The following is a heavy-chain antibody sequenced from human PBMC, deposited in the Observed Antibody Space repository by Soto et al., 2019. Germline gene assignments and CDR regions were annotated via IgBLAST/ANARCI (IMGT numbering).Heavy chain of an antibody. V-gene: IGHV4-4*02. CDR2: IYHSGST. CDR3: ARGSDMVRGVIRYYYYYYGMDV. Sequence: SETLSLTCAVSGGSIISSNWWSCVRQPPGRGLEWIGEIYHSGSTNYNPSLKSRVTISVDKSKNQFSLKLSSVTAADTAVYYCARGSDMVRGVIRYYYYYYGMDVWGQGTTVTVSS. D-gene: IGHD3-10*01. CDR1: GGSIISSNW. J-gene: IGHJ6*02.